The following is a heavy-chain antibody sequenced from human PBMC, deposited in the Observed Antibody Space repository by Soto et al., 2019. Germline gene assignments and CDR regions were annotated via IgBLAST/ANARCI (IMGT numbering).Heavy chain of an antibody. J-gene: IGHJ4*02. Sequence: QVQLVQSGAEVKKPGSSVKVSCKASGGTFSTFAISWVRQAPGQGLEWMGNIIPMFDTVSYAPNFKGRVTITAYKSTKTANMELSSLRSEDTAAYYCARGEMATMWNLDYWGQGTLVTVSS. CDR3: ARGEMATMWNLDY. V-gene: IGHV1-69*06. CDR1: GGTFSTFA. D-gene: IGHD5-12*01. CDR2: IIPMFDTV.